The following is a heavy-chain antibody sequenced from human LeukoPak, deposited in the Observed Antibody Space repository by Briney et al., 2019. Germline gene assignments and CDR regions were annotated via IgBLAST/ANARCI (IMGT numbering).Heavy chain of an antibody. V-gene: IGHV4-4*02. CDR3: ARINIVVVPAVSRRLANFDY. D-gene: IGHD2-2*01. J-gene: IGHJ4*02. Sequence: PSGTLSLTCAVSGGSISSSNWWSWVRQPPGKGLEWIGEIYHSGSTNYNLSLKSRVTISVDKSKNQFSLKLSSVTAADTAVYYCARINIVVVPAVSRRLANFDYWGQGTLVTVSS. CDR1: GGSISSSNW. CDR2: IYHSGST.